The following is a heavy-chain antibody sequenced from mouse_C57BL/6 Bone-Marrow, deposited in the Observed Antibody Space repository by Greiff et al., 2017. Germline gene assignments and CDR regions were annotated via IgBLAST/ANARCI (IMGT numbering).Heavy chain of an antibody. Sequence: EVMLVESGGGLVKPGGSLKLSCAASGFTFSSYTMSWVRQTPGKRLEWVANISGGGGNTYYPDSVKGRFTISRDNAKNTLYLQMSSLRSEDTALYYCARQGQRPCAYWGQGTLVTVSA. J-gene: IGHJ3*01. CDR3: ARQGQRPCAY. CDR2: ISGGGGNT. D-gene: IGHD6-1*01. CDR1: GFTFSSYT. V-gene: IGHV5-9*01.